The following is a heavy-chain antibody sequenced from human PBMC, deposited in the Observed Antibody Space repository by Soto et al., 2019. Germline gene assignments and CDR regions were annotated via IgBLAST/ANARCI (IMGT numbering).Heavy chain of an antibody. CDR1: GYTFTSYY. V-gene: IGHV1-46*01. CDR3: AREGVITFGGVLVYFDY. D-gene: IGHD3-16*02. CDR2: INPSGGST. J-gene: IGHJ4*02. Sequence: ASVKVSCKASGYTFTSYYMHWVRQAPGQGLEWMGIINPSGGSTSYAQKFQGRVTMTRDTSTSTVYMELSSLRSEDTAVYYCAREGVITFGGVLVYFDYWGQGTLVTVSS.